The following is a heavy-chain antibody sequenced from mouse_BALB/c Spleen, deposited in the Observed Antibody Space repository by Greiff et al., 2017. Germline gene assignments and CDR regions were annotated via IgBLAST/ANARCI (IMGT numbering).Heavy chain of an antibody. J-gene: IGHJ4*01. D-gene: IGHD3-2*01. V-gene: IGHV2-6-7*01. CDR1: GFSLTGYG. CDR3: ARETARATGRAMEY. Sequence: QVQLKESGPGLVAPSQSLSITCTVSGFSLTGYGVNWVRQPPGKGLEWLGMIWGDGSTDYNSALKSRLSISKDNSKSQVFLKMNSLQTDDTARYYCARETARATGRAMEYWGQGTSVTVAA. CDR2: IWGDGST.